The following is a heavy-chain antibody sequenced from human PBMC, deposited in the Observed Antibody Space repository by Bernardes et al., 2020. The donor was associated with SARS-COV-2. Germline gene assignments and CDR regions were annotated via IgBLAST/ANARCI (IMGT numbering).Heavy chain of an antibody. V-gene: IGHV4-59*08. J-gene: IGHJ6*02. CDR1: GGSNSFYY. CDR3: ARHGRDCTNGICQTYYYYGLDV. Sequence: SETLSLTCIVSGGSNSFYYWSWIRQVPGKGLEWIGYIYYSGSTSYNPSLKSRVTISIDTSKNQFSLKLNSVSAADTAVYYCARHGRDCTNGICQTYYYYGLDVWGQGTTVTVSS. CDR2: IYYSGST. D-gene: IGHD2-8*01.